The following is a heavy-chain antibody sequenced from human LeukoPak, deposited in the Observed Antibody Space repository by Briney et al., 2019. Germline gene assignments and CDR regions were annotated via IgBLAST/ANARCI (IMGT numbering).Heavy chain of an antibody. V-gene: IGHV3-23*01. CDR3: ARHDSFIPY. CDR1: GFTFNYYA. J-gene: IGHJ4*02. Sequence: PGGSLRLSCAASGFTFNYYAMSWVRQAPGKGLGWVSGISDNEGSTYYTDSVKGRLTISRDNTKNTVYLQMNNLRPDDTAVYFCARHDSFIPYWGQGTLVTVSS. D-gene: IGHD5-18*01. CDR2: ISDNEGST.